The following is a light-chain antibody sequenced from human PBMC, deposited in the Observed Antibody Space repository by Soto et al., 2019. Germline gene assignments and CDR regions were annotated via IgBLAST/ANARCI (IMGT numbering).Light chain of an antibody. CDR3: QHYYTYPYT. Sequence: DIQTTQSPSTLSASVGGRVTISCRASQNINNLLAWYQQKPGKVPKLLIYKASSLESGVPSRFSGSGSGTDFTLTISSLQPDDFATYYCQHYYTYPYTFGQGTKLEIK. J-gene: IGKJ2*01. CDR2: KAS. CDR1: QNINNL. V-gene: IGKV1-5*03.